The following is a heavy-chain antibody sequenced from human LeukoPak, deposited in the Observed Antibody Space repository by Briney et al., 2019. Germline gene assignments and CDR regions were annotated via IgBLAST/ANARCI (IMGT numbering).Heavy chain of an antibody. CDR3: AKGSSHYDILTGYDC. J-gene: IGHJ4*02. CDR2: ISYDGSNK. D-gene: IGHD3-9*01. Sequence: GGSLRLSCAASGFTFSSYGMHWVRQAPGKGLEWVAVISYDGSNKYYADSVKGRFTISRDNSKNTLYLQMNSLRAEDTAVYYCAKGSSHYDILTGYDCWGQGTLVTVSS. CDR1: GFTFSSYG. V-gene: IGHV3-30*18.